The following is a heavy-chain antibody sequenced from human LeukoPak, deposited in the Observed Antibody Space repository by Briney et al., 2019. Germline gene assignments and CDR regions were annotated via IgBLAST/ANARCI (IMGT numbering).Heavy chain of an antibody. Sequence: ASVKVSCKASGGTFSSYAISWVRQAPGQGLEWMGGIIPIFGTANYAQKFQGRVTITADESTSTAYMELSSLRSEDTAVYYCAREYPRYYDFWSGYYRGSYYYYYMDVWGKGTTVTVSS. CDR3: AREYPRYYDFWSGYYRGSYYYYYMDV. D-gene: IGHD3-3*01. CDR1: GGTFSSYA. CDR2: IIPIFGTA. J-gene: IGHJ6*03. V-gene: IGHV1-69*13.